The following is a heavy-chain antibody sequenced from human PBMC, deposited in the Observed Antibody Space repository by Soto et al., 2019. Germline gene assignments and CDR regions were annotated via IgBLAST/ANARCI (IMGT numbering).Heavy chain of an antibody. D-gene: IGHD2-15*01. V-gene: IGHV4-59*08. J-gene: IGHJ6*03. CDR3: ARQPGGYCSGGSCYHTYYYCMDV. CDR1: GGSISSYY. Sequence: PSETLSLTCTVSGGSISSYYWSWIRQPPGKGLEWIGYIYYSGSTNYNPSLKSRVTISVDTSKNQFSLKLSSVTAADTAVYYCARQPGGYCSGGSCYHTYYYCMDVWGKGTTVTVSS. CDR2: IYYSGST.